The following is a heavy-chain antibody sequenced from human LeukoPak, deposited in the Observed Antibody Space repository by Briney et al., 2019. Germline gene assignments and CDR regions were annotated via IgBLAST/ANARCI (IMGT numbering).Heavy chain of an antibody. CDR2: ISYDGSNK. V-gene: IGHV3-30*01. J-gene: IGHJ4*02. Sequence: GRSLRLSCAASGFTFSSYAMHWVRQAPGKGLEWVAVISYDGSNKYYADSVKGRFTISRDNSKNTLYLQMNSLRAEDTAVYYLAKPPATAMVTRFDYWGQGTLVTVSS. D-gene: IGHD5-18*01. CDR1: GFTFSSYA. CDR3: AKPPATAMVTRFDY.